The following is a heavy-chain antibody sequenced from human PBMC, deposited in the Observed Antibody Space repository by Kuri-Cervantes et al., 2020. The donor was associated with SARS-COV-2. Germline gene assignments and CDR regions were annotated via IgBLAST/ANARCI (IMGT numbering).Heavy chain of an antibody. V-gene: IGHV1-3*01. CDR3: ARALLVLHYYYMDV. Sequence: ASVKVSCKASGGTFSSYAIRWVRQAPGQGLEWMGWIAASNGETNYAQKCQGRVTITRDTSACTAYMELSSLRAEDTAVYYCARALLVLHYYYMDVWGKGTTVTVSS. D-gene: IGHD6-6*01. CDR2: IAASNGET. CDR1: GGTFSSYA. J-gene: IGHJ6*03.